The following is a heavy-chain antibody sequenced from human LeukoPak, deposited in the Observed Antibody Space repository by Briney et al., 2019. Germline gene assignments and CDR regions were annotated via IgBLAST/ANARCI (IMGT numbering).Heavy chain of an antibody. CDR2: MTPNTGDT. Sequence: ASVKVSCKASGYTFSSFYLHWVRQAPGQGLELMGIMTPNTGDTTYAPKFQDRLIMTRDRSTSNVYMELHSLTSEDTAVYYCARSRNYYRDYFDNWGQGTLVPVSS. J-gene: IGHJ4*02. CDR3: ARSRNYYRDYFDN. CDR1: GYTFSSFY. D-gene: IGHD3-10*01. V-gene: IGHV1-46*01.